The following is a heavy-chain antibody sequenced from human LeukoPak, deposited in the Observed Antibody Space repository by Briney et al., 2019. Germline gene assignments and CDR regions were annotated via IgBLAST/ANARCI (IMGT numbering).Heavy chain of an antibody. CDR3: ARDREWLVVYYFYGMDV. CDR1: GFTFSRNA. D-gene: IGHD6-19*01. J-gene: IGHJ6*02. Sequence: LGGSLRLSCEASGFTFSRNAMYWVRQAPGKGLEWVAVISYDGSNKYYADSVKGRFTISRDNSKNTLYLQMNSLRAEDTAVYYCARDREWLVVYYFYGMDVWGQGTTVTVSS. CDR2: ISYDGSNK. V-gene: IGHV3-30*04.